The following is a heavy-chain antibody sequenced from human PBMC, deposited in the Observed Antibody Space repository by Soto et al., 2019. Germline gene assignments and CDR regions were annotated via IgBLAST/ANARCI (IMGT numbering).Heavy chain of an antibody. D-gene: IGHD2-8*01. Sequence: GGSLRLSCGASGFTFGNYWMHWVRQVPGKGLVWVSRINDDGRRIDYADSVKGRFTISRDNAMNTLYLQLNSLRAEATAVDYCSRDNPQGTNGHCSMEYWGQGTPVTVSS. CDR3: SRDNPQGTNGHCSMEY. J-gene: IGHJ4*01. CDR2: INDDGRRI. CDR1: GFTFGNYW. V-gene: IGHV3-74*01.